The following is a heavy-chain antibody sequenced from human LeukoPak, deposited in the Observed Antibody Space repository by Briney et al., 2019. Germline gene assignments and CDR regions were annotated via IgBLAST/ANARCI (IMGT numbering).Heavy chain of an antibody. CDR1: GFTFSSYW. CDR2: INSDGSST. CDR3: AKADCSDIGCYVKDY. D-gene: IGHD2-2*01. J-gene: IGHJ4*02. V-gene: IGHV3-74*01. Sequence: GGSLRLSCAASGFTFSSYWMHWVRQAPGKGLVWVSRINSDGSSTSYADSVKGRFTISRDNAKNTLYLQMNSLRAEDTAVYYCAKADCSDIGCYVKDYWGQGTLVTVSS.